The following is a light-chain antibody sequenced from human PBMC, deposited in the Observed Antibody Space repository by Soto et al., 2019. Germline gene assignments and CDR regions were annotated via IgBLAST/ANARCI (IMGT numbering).Light chain of an antibody. Sequence: IQLTQSPSSLSASVGDRVTITCRASQVISSSLAWYQQTPGKAPKVLIYAASTLQSGVPSRFSGSGSGTDFTLTISSLQPEDFATYYCQQINSYPLTFGGGTKVEIK. CDR2: AAS. V-gene: IGKV1-9*01. CDR3: QQINSYPLT. CDR1: QVISSS. J-gene: IGKJ4*01.